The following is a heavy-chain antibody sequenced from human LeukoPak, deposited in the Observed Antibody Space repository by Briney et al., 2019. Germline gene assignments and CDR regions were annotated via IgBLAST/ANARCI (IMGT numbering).Heavy chain of an antibody. Sequence: GGSLRLSCAASGFTFSSYSMNWVRQAPGKGLEWVSSISSSSSTIYYADSVKGRFTISRGNAKNSLYLQMNSLRAEDTAVYYCAREMSSVTMIVVVIPLPFDYWGQGTLVTVSS. J-gene: IGHJ4*02. CDR3: AREMSSVTMIVVVIPLPFDY. V-gene: IGHV3-48*01. CDR1: GFTFSSYS. D-gene: IGHD3-22*01. CDR2: ISSSSSTI.